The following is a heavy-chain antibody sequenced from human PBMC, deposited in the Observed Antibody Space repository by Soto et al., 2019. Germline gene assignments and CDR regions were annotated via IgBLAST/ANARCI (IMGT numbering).Heavy chain of an antibody. J-gene: IGHJ5*02. V-gene: IGHV4-39*02. CDR1: GVPISTDDYY. CDR2: IDYSGST. Sequence: PSETLSLTCTVSGVPISTDDYYWAWIRQPPGKGLEWIGSIDYSGSTYYNPSLKSRVTISVDTSTNHFSLKLGSVTAADTALYYCSRRAPEGFDPWGQGTLVTVSS. CDR3: SRRAPEGFDP.